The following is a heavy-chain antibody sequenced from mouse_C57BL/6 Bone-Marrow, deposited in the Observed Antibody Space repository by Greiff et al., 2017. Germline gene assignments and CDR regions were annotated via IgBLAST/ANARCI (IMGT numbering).Heavy chain of an antibody. D-gene: IGHD2-12*01. CDR1: GYTFTSYW. Sequence: QVQLKQPGAELVKPGASVKLSCKASGYTFTSYWMQWVKQRPGQGLEWIGEIDPSASYTNYNQKFKGKATLTVDTSSSTAYMQLSSLTSEDSAVXYCARLGLYDPYWYIDVWGTGTTVTVSS. CDR3: ARLGLYDPYWYIDV. V-gene: IGHV1-50*01. CDR2: IDPSASYT. J-gene: IGHJ1*03.